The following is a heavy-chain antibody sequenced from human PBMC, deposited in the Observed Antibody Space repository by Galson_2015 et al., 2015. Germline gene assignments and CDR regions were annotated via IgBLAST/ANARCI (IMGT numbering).Heavy chain of an antibody. V-gene: IGHV3-11*01. CDR2: ISLSGTNI. D-gene: IGHD5-24*01. J-gene: IGHJ4*02. CDR3: ARTGYFSGGRGGRSGDY. Sequence: SLRLSCAASGFRFSDCHMSWIRQAPGRGLEWLAFISLSGTNIYYADSVRGRFTVSRDNAKNSLFLDMDSLRAGDTAVYYCARTGYFSGGRGGRSGDYWGQGTLVSVSS. CDR1: GFRFSDCH.